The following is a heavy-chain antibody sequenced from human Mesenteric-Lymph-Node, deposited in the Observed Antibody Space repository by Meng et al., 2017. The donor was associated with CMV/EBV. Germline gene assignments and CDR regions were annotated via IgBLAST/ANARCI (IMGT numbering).Heavy chain of an antibody. D-gene: IGHD5-18*01. CDR1: GFIFNDYA. CDR2: INWNSGKI. J-gene: IGHJ6*02. V-gene: IGHV3-9*01. CDR3: AKESDSHGYYNMDI. Sequence: LSLTCVASGFIFNDYAMHWVRQIPGKGLEWVSGINWNSGKIGYAVSVKGRFTISRDNNKNSLDLQMNSLRTEDTAVYYCAKESDSHGYYNMDIWGQGTTVTVS.